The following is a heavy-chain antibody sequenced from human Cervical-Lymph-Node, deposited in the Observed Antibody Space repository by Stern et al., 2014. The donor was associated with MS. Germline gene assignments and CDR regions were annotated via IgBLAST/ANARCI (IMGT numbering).Heavy chain of an antibody. CDR1: GYTFTRYF. CDR2: INPSSGAT. D-gene: IGHD3-3*01. V-gene: IGHV1-46*03. CDR3: ATGGYDFSSGTSPDY. Sequence: QVQLVQSGAEVKKPGASVTVSCTASGYTFTRYFMHWVRQAPGQGLEWMGIINPSSGATSDTQKFRARLTMTRDTSTSTVHMELSSMRSEDTAVYYCATGGYDFSSGTSPDYWGQGTLVTVSS. J-gene: IGHJ4*02.